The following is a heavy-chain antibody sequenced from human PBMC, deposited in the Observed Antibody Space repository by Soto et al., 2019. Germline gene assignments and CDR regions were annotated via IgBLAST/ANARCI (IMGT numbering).Heavy chain of an antibody. V-gene: IGHV1-69*13. J-gene: IGHJ3*02. CDR2: IIPIFGTA. Sequence: ASVKVSCKASGGTFSSYAISWVRQAPGQGLEWMGGIIPIFGTANYAQKFQGRVTITADESTSTAYIELSSLRSEDTAVYYGARHPREDCSSNSCYAVDIWGQGTMVTVSS. D-gene: IGHD2-2*01. CDR1: GGTFSSYA. CDR3: ARHPREDCSSNSCYAVDI.